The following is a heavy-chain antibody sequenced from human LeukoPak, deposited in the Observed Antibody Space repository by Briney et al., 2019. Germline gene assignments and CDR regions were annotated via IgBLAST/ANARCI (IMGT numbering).Heavy chain of an antibody. V-gene: IGHV3-30*03. CDR3: ARTAGDSGY. Sequence: GGSLRLSCATSGFTFSSYGMHWVRQAPGKGLEWVAVISYDGSNKYYADSVKGRFTISRDNAKNSLYLQMNSLRAEDTAVYYCARTAGDSGYWGQGTLVTVSS. CDR1: GFTFSSYG. J-gene: IGHJ4*02. CDR2: ISYDGSNK. D-gene: IGHD1-26*01.